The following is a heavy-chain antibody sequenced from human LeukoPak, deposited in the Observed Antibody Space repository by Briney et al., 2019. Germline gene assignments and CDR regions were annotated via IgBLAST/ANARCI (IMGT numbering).Heavy chain of an antibody. CDR3: AAKGIAAAAIDY. Sequence: AASVKVSCKASGYTFTSYGINWVRQVTGQGFEWMGWMNPNSGSTGYSQNFQGRVTMTRNTSINTAYMELSSLRSEDTAVYYCAAKGIAAAAIDYWGQGTLVTVSS. J-gene: IGHJ4*02. D-gene: IGHD6-25*01. CDR2: MNPNSGST. CDR1: GYTFTSYG. V-gene: IGHV1-8*01.